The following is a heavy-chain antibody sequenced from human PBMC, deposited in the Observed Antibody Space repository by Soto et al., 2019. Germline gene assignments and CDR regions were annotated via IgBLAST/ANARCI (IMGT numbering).Heavy chain of an antibody. D-gene: IGHD3-22*01. CDR3: AKNPLYYYDSTGYHFDY. CDR2: ISYGGGTT. CDR1: EFTFSNYA. Sequence: PGGSLRLSCAASEFTFSNYAMSWVRQAPGKGLEWVSAISYGGGTTYYADSVKGRFTISRDNSKNTLYLQMNSLRAEDTAVYYCAKNPLYYYDSTGYHFDYWGQGTLVPVSS. V-gene: IGHV3-23*01. J-gene: IGHJ4*02.